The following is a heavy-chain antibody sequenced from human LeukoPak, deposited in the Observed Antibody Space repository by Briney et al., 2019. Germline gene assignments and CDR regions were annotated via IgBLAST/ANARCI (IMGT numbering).Heavy chain of an antibody. J-gene: IGHJ2*01. CDR2: IYHSGSP. Sequence: PSETLSLTCAVSGGSISCGGYSWSWIRQPPGKGLEWIGYIYHSGSPYYNPPLKSRVTISVDRSKNQFSLKLSSVTAADTAVYYCARAQTMVRGVPYRYFDLWGRGTLVTVSS. V-gene: IGHV4-30-2*01. CDR3: ARAQTMVRGVPYRYFDL. D-gene: IGHD3-10*01. CDR1: GGSISCGGYS.